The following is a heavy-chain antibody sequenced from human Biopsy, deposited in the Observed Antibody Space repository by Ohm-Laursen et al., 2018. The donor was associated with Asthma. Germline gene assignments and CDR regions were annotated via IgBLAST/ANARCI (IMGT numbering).Heavy chain of an antibody. CDR3: ARVGYSSSWYGDYYYGMDV. D-gene: IGHD6-13*01. CDR2: IWYDGSNK. V-gene: IGHV3-33*08. CDR1: GFTFSSYG. J-gene: IGHJ6*02. Sequence: SLRLSCTAFGFTFSSYGMHWVRQAPGKGLEWVAIIWYDGSNKYYADSVKGRFTISRDNSKNTLYLQMNSLRAEDTAVYYCARVGYSSSWYGDYYYGMDVWGQGTTVTVSS.